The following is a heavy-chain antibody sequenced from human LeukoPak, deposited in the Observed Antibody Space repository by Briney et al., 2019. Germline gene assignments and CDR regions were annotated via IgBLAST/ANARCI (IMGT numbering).Heavy chain of an antibody. J-gene: IGHJ5*02. D-gene: IGHD2-2*01. CDR2: ITPIFGTA. CDR1: GGTFSSYA. CDR3: ARDEICSSTSCSQGFDP. Sequence: ASVKVSCKASGGTFSSYAISWVRQAPGQGLEWMGGITPIFGTANYAQKFQGRVTITADESTSTAYMELSSLRSEDTAVYYCARDEICSSTSCSQGFDPWGQGTLVTVSS. V-gene: IGHV1-69*01.